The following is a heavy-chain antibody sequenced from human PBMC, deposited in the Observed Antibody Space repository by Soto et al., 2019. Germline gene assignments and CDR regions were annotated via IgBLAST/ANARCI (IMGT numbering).Heavy chain of an antibody. D-gene: IGHD3-22*01. Sequence: QVQLQESGPGLVKPSETLSLTCTVSGVSVSSGSYYWSWIRQPPGKGLEWIGYIYYSGSTNYNPSLKSRVTISVDTSKNQCSLKLSSVTAADTAVYYCARGSWESSGYYHASDYWGQGTLVTVSS. J-gene: IGHJ4*02. CDR3: ARGSWESSGYYHASDY. V-gene: IGHV4-61*01. CDR1: GVSVSSGSYY. CDR2: IYYSGST.